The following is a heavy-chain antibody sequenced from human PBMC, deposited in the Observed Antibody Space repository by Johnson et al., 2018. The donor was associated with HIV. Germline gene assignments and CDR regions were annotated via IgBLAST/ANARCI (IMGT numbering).Heavy chain of an antibody. CDR1: GFTFSSYD. J-gene: IGHJ3*02. D-gene: IGHD3-16*01. V-gene: IGHV3-13*01. CDR3: ARDGGGRGGDAFDI. Sequence: MQLVESGGGLVQPGGSLRLSCAASGFTFSSYDMHWVRQATGKGLEWVSAIGTAGDTYYPGSVKGRFTISRENAKNSLYLQMNRLRAEDTAVYYCARDGGGRGGDAFDIWGQGTMVTVSS. CDR2: IGTAGDT.